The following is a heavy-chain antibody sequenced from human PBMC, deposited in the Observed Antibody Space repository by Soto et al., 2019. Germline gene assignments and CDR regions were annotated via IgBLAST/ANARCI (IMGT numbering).Heavy chain of an antibody. CDR3: LRGNSGYGNFDY. J-gene: IGHJ4*02. D-gene: IGHD5-12*01. CDR1: GFTFSSYW. CDR2: IKGDGSET. Sequence: GGSLRLSCAASGFTFSSYWMHWVRQAPGKGLVWVSRIKGDGSETNYADSVKGRFTISRDNSKNTLYLQLNSLRAEDTAVYYCLRGNSGYGNFDYWGQGTRVTVSS. V-gene: IGHV3-74*01.